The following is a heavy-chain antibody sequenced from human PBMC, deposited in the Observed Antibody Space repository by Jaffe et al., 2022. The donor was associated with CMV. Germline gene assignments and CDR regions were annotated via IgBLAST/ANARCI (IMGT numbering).Heavy chain of an antibody. Sequence: QVTLRESGPALVKPTQTLTLTCTFSGFSLSTSGMCVSWIRQPPGKALEWLARIDWDDDKYYSTSLKTRLTISKDTSKNQVVLTMTNMDPVDTATYYCARISVARYCSSTSCSGGYYYYYMDVWGKGTTVTVSS. V-gene: IGHV2-70*15. J-gene: IGHJ6*03. D-gene: IGHD2-2*01. CDR3: ARISVARYCSSTSCSGGYYYYYMDV. CDR1: GFSLSTSGMC. CDR2: IDWDDDK.